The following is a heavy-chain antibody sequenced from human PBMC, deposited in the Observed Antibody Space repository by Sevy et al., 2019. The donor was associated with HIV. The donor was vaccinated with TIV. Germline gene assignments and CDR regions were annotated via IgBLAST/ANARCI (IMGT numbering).Heavy chain of an antibody. CDR3: ARCPPERAFDI. V-gene: IGHV3-30*04. CDR1: GLTFSSYA. J-gene: IGHJ3*02. Sequence: GGSLRLSCAASGLTFSSYAMHWVRQGPGKGLEWVAVISYDARNEDYADSVKGRFTISRANSKNTLYLQMNSLRAEDTTVYYCARCPPERAFDIWGQGTMVTVSS. CDR2: ISYDARNE.